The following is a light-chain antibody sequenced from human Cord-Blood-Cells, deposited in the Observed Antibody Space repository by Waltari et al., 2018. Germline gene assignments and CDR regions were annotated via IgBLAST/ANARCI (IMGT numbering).Light chain of an antibody. J-gene: IGKJ5*01. Sequence: DIQMTQSPSSLSASVGDRVTIPCRASQSISSYLNWYQQKPGKAPKLLIYAASSLQSGVPSRFSVSGSGTDFTLTISSLQPEDFATYYCQQSYSTPRITFGQGTRLEIK. CDR2: AAS. CDR1: QSISSY. V-gene: IGKV1-39*01. CDR3: QQSYSTPRIT.